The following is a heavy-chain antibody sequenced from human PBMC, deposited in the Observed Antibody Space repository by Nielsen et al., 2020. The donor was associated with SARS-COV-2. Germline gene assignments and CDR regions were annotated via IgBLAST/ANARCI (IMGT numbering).Heavy chain of an antibody. Sequence: VRQMPGKGLEWMGIIHPGDSDTRYSPSFQGQVTISADKSISTAYLQWSSLKASDTAMYYCARSGITMVRGVITRGWFDPWGQGTLVTVSS. CDR3: ARSGITMVRGVITRGWFDP. CDR2: IHPGDSDT. D-gene: IGHD3-10*01. V-gene: IGHV5-51*01. J-gene: IGHJ5*02.